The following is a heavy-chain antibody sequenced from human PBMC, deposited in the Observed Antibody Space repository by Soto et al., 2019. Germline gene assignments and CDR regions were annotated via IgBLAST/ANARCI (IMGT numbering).Heavy chain of an antibody. V-gene: IGHV4-61*01. J-gene: IGHJ6*02. D-gene: IGHD3-22*01. Sequence: SETLSLTCTVSGGSVSSGSYYWSWIRQPPGKGLEWIGYIYYSGSTNYNPSLKSRVTISVDTSKNQFSLKLSSVTAADTAVYYCARDRAYYDSSGFRGFYYGMDVWGQGTTVTVSS. CDR1: GGSVSSGSYY. CDR2: IYYSGST. CDR3: ARDRAYYDSSGFRGFYYGMDV.